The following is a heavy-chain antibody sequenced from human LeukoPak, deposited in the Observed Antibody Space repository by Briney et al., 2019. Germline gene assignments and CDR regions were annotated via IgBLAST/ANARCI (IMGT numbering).Heavy chain of an antibody. CDR2: IRYDGSNK. CDR3: AKDYDYVWGSYRHNYFDY. J-gene: IGHJ4*02. D-gene: IGHD3-16*02. Sequence: GSLRLSCAASGFTFSSYGMHWVRQAPGKGLEWVAFIRYDGSNKYYADSVKGRFTISRDNSKNTLYLQMNSLRAEDTAVYYCAKDYDYVWGSYRHNYFDYWGQGTLVTVSS. CDR1: GFTFSSYG. V-gene: IGHV3-30*02.